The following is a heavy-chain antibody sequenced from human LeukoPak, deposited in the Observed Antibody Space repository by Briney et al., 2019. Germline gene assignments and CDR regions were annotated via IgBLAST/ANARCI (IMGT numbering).Heavy chain of an antibody. D-gene: IGHD6-13*01. V-gene: IGHV1-69*04. CDR3: ARDSAAGTGNWFDP. CDR1: GGTFSSYA. CDR2: IIPILGIA. Sequence: GASVKVSCKASGGTFSSYAISWVRQAPGQGFEWMGRIIPILGIANYAQKFQGRVTITADESTSTAYMELSSLRSEDTAVYYCARDSAAGTGNWFDPWGQGTLVTVSS. J-gene: IGHJ5*02.